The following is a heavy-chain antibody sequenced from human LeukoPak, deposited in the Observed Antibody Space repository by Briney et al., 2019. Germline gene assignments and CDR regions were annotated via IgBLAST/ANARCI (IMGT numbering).Heavy chain of an antibody. D-gene: IGHD3-16*01. Sequence: GGSLRLSCAASGFTFSRYDMHWVRQATGKGLEWISSIGTGGNTYYIGSVKGRFTIPRENAKSSLYLQMNSLRAGDTAVYYCVRGGKIGFDSWGQGTLVTVSS. CDR3: VRGGKIGFDS. CDR1: GFTFSRYD. CDR2: IGTGGNT. J-gene: IGHJ5*01. V-gene: IGHV3-13*04.